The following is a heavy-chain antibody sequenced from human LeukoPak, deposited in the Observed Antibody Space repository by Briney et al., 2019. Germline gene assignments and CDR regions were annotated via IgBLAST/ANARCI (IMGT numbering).Heavy chain of an antibody. V-gene: IGHV3-48*03. Sequence: GGSLRLSCAASGFTFSSYAMSWVRQAPGKGLEWISYISSTGSTTYYADSVKGRFTISRDNAKNSLYLQMNSLNAEDTAVYYCARSPQNLGWFDPWGQGTLVTVSS. CDR2: ISSTGSTT. J-gene: IGHJ5*02. CDR3: ARSPQNLGWFDP. CDR1: GFTFSSYA.